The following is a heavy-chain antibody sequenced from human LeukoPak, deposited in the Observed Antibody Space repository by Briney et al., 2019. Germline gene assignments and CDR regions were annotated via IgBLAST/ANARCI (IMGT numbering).Heavy chain of an antibody. Sequence: ASVKVSCKASGYTFTSYYIHWVRQAPGQGLEWMGIINPSGGSTTYAQKFQGRVAMTRDTSTSRVYMEVSSLRSEDTAVYYCARAIYDSSGYYYVVIRSSYFDYWGQGTLVTVSS. CDR1: GYTFTSYY. CDR3: ARAIYDSSGYYYVVIRSSYFDY. CDR2: INPSGGST. J-gene: IGHJ4*02. V-gene: IGHV1-46*01. D-gene: IGHD3-22*01.